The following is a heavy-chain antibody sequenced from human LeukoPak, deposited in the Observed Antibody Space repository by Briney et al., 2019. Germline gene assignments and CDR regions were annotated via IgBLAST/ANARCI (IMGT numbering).Heavy chain of an antibody. J-gene: IGHJ4*02. CDR2: IRQDGREQ. CDR3: VRDTSVRVPAAIVSDY. Sequence: AGGSLRLSCAASGFTFSSFWMSWVRQAPGEGLEWVANIRQDGREQYYVDSVKGRFTISRDNAKYSLFLQMSSLRAQDTAVYYCVRDTSVRVPAAIVSDYWGQGTLVTVSS. CDR1: GFTFSSFW. D-gene: IGHD2-2*01. V-gene: IGHV3-7*01.